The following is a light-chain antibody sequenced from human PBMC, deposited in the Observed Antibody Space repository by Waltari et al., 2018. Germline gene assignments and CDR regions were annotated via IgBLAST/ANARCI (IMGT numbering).Light chain of an antibody. J-gene: IGLJ2*01. CDR1: SSDVGTYNY. CDR3: SSYAGSNNLI. Sequence: QSALTQPPSASGSPGQSVTISCPGTSSDVGTYNYVSWYQQHPGKALKLMIYEVSKRPSGVPDRFSGSKSGNTASLTVSGLQAEDEADYYCSSYAGSNNLIFGGGTKLTVL. V-gene: IGLV2-8*01. CDR2: EVS.